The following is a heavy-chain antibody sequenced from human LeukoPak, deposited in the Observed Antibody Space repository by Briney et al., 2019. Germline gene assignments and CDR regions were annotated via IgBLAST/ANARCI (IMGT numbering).Heavy chain of an antibody. CDR2: ISSSGSTI. Sequence: PGGSLRLSCAASGFTFSDYYMSWIRQAPGKGLEWVSYISSSGSTIYYADSVKGRFTISRDNSKNTLYLQMNSLRAEDTAVYYCAKNARGSSGLEDGFDYWGQGTLVTVSS. J-gene: IGHJ4*02. V-gene: IGHV3-11*01. D-gene: IGHD3-22*01. CDR3: AKNARGSSGLEDGFDY. CDR1: GFTFSDYY.